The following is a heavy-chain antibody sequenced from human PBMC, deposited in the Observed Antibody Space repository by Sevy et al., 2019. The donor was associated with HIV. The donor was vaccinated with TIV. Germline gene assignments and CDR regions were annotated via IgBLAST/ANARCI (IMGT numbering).Heavy chain of an antibody. CDR1: GGSFSGYY. Sequence: LETLSLTCAVYGGSFSGYYWSWIHQPPGKGLEWIGEINHSGSTNYNPSLKSRVTISVDTSKNQFSLKLSSVTAADTAVYYCARDIVVVVAATEYYFDYWGQGTLVTVSS. D-gene: IGHD2-15*01. V-gene: IGHV4-34*01. CDR2: INHSGST. CDR3: ARDIVVVVAATEYYFDY. J-gene: IGHJ4*02.